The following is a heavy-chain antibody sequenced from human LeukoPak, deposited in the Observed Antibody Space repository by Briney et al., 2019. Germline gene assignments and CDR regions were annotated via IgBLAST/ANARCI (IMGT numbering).Heavy chain of an antibody. CDR3: ARGQSYYEAFDI. CDR2: LNSDGRAT. J-gene: IGHJ3*02. V-gene: IGHV3-74*01. Sequence: GGSLRLSCAASGFTFSNHWMHWVRQGPGKGLVWVSRLNSDGRATTYADSVKGRFTISRDNAKNTLYLQMNSLRVEDTAVYYCARGQSYYEAFDIWGQGTMVTVSS. D-gene: IGHD1-26*01. CDR1: GFTFSNHW.